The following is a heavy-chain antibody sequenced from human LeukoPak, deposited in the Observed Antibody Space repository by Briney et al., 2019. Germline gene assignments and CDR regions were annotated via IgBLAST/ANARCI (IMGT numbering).Heavy chain of an antibody. J-gene: IGHJ3*02. CDR2: IYHTGST. V-gene: IGHV4-38-2*02. CDR1: GYSVSSGYY. D-gene: IGHD6-19*01. CDR3: ARDWRGDSSGWGQAFDI. Sequence: PSETLSLTCTVSGYSVSSGYYWGWIRQPPGKGLEWIGSIYHTGSTYYNPSLKSRVTLSVDTSKNQFSLNLSSMTAADTAVYYCARDWRGDSSGWGQAFDIWGQGTMVTVSS.